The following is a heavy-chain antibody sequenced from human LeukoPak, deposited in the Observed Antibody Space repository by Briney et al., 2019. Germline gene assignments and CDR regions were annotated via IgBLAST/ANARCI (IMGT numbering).Heavy chain of an antibody. CDR3: ARHSNPFDY. V-gene: IGHV5-51*01. J-gene: IGHJ4*02. CDR1: GYRFTSYW. CDR2: IYPGDSDT. Sequence: GGPLEISFKGSGYRFTSYWIGWVRQMPGKGLEWMGIIYPGDSDTRYSPSFQGQVTISADKSISTAYLQWSSLKASDTAMYYCARHSNPFDYWGQGTLVTVSS.